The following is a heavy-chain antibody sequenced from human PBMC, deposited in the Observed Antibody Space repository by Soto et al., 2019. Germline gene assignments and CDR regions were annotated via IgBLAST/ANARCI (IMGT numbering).Heavy chain of an antibody. CDR2: INLNTGNT. V-gene: IGHV1-18*04. J-gene: IGHJ4*02. CDR1: GYTFADYG. CDR3: TRDWSARYEATTRY. Sequence: VQLVQSGPEVKTPGASVKVSCKASGYTFADYGISWVLQAPGKGLEWMGGINLNTGNTKYAQTFQGRFTITTEKSTTTADMELRSLISDDTAVYFSTRDWSARYEATTRYWGQRTLVTFAS. D-gene: IGHD3-3*01.